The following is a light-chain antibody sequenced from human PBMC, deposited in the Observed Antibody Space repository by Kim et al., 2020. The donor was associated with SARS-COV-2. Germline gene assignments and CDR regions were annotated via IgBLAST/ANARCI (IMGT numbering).Light chain of an antibody. J-gene: IGKJ1*01. Sequence: IQLTQSPSSLSASVGDRVTITCRASQGISSYLAWYQQNPGKAPKLLIYAASTLQSGVPSRFSGSGSGTDFTLTISSLQPEDFATYYCQQLNSYPGTFGQGTKVDIK. CDR3: QQLNSYPGT. CDR2: AAS. V-gene: IGKV1-9*01. CDR1: QGISSY.